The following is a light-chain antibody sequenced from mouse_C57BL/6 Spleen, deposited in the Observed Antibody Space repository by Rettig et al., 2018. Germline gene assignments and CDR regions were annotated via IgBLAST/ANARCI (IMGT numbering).Light chain of an antibody. CDR3: QQYNSYT. CDR1: QNVGTN. J-gene: IGKJ2*01. Sequence: DIVMTQSQKFMSTSVGDRVSVTCKASQNVGTNVAWYQQKPGQSPKALIYSASYRYSGVPDRFTGSGSGTDFTLTISNVQSEDLAEYFCQQYNSYTFGGGTKLEIK. V-gene: IGKV6-15*01. CDR2: SAS.